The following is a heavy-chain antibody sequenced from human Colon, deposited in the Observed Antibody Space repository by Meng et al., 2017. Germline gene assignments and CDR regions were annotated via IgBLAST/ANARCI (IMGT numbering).Heavy chain of an antibody. J-gene: IGHJ3*02. CDR2: ISGGGGSI. Sequence: GESLKISCSASGFTFIDYAMTWVRQAPGKGLDWVSAISGGGGSIYYADFVKGRFAISRDNSKNTLYLQMNSLRGDDTALYYCARGRSHYQGFLNAFDIWGQGKRVNV. CDR3: ARGRSHYQGFLNAFDI. CDR1: GFTFIDYA. V-gene: IGHV3-23*01. D-gene: IGHD2-2*01.